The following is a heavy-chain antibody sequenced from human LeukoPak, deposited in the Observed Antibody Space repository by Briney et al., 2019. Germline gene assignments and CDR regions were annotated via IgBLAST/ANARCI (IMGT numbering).Heavy chain of an antibody. CDR2: ISSSGSSI. V-gene: IGHV3-11*01. J-gene: IGHJ4*02. D-gene: IGHD5-18*01. CDR3: SSLGYSYGSG. Sequence: PGGSLRLSCAASGFDFGDFYMTWVRQAPGKGLECISYISSSGSSIYYADSVKGRFTISRDNTKNTLYLQMNSLRAEDTAVYYCSSLGYSYGSGWGQGTLVTVSS. CDR1: GFDFGDFY.